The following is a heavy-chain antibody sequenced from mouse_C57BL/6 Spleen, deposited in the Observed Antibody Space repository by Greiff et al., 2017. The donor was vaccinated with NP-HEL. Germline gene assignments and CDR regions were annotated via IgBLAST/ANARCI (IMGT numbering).Heavy chain of an antibody. CDR3: ARILLRWYFDV. CDR1: GYTFTNYW. CDR2: IYPGGGYT. D-gene: IGHD2-10*01. Sequence: VQLQQSGAELVRPGTSVKMSCKASGYTFTNYWIGWAKQRPGHGLEWIGDIYPGGGYTNYNEKFKGKATLTADRSSSTAYMQFSSLTSEDSAIYYCARILLRWYFDVWGTGTTVTVSS. J-gene: IGHJ1*03. V-gene: IGHV1-63*01.